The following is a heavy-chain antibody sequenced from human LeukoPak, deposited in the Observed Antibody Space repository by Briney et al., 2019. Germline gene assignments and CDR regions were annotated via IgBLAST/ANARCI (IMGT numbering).Heavy chain of an antibody. CDR2: IIPNLGMA. D-gene: IGHD6-19*01. J-gene: IGHJ6*02. V-gene: IGHV1-69*04. Sequence: SVKVSCKASGGTFSNDAISWVRQAPGQGLEWMGRIIPNLGMALYAQKFKGRVTITVDKSPSTAYMELSSLTSEDTAVHFCARAAVATSYYYGLDVWGQGTTVTVSS. CDR1: GGTFSNDA. CDR3: ARAAVATSYYYGLDV.